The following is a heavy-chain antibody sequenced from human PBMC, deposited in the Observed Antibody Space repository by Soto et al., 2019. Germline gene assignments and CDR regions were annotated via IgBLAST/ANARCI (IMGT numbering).Heavy chain of an antibody. CDR3: ASTGEAPAVDGSGRSDAFDI. V-gene: IGHV1-69*06. D-gene: IGHD1-26*01. CDR2: IIPMSGTA. J-gene: IGHJ3*02. Sequence: QVQRVQSGAEVKRPGSSVKVSCKASGGTFSRYGFSWVRQVPGHGLEWMGGIIPMSGTANYAQKFQGRVTISVDKSTSTGYMELYTLSSEDTAVYNCASTGEAPAVDGSGRSDAFDIWGQGTKVAVSS. CDR1: GGTFSRYG.